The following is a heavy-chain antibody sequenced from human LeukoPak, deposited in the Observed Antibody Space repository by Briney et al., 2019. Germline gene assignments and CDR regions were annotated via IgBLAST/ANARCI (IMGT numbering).Heavy chain of an antibody. CDR2: ISYSGPT. CDR3: ARGYCSGGSCSYFDY. V-gene: IGHV4-39*01. J-gene: IGHJ4*02. Sequence: SETLSLTCTVSGGSISSSNYYWGWIRQPPGMGLEWIGSISYSGPTYYIRSLKSRVTISVDTSKNQFSLELTSVTAADTAVYYCARGYCSGGSCSYFDYWGQGTLVTVSS. CDR1: GGSISSSNYY. D-gene: IGHD2-15*01.